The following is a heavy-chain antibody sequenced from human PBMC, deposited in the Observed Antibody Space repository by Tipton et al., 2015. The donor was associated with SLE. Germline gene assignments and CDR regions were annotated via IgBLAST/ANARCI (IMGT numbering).Heavy chain of an antibody. CDR1: GGSFSGYY. CDR3: ARSSGWHDAFDI. Sequence: GLVKPSETLSLTCAVYGGSFSGYYWSWIRQPPGKGLEWIGEINHSGSTNYNPSLKSRVTISVDTSKNQFSLKLSSVTAADTAVYYCARSSGWHDAFDIWGQGTMVTVSS. D-gene: IGHD6-19*01. J-gene: IGHJ3*02. V-gene: IGHV4-34*01. CDR2: INHSGST.